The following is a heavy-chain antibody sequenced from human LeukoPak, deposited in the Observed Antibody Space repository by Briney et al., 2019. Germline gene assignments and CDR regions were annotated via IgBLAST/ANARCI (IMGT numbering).Heavy chain of an antibody. CDR3: ARSLGITEEFDP. V-gene: IGHV3-30*14. J-gene: IGHJ5*02. CDR1: GFTFSSYA. CDR2: ISYDGSNK. D-gene: IGHD1-20*01. Sequence: GRSLRLSCAASGFTFSSYAMHWVRQAPGKGLEWVAVISYDGSNKYYADSVKGRFTISRDNSKNTLYLQMNSLRAEDTAVYYCARSLGITEEFDPWGQGTLVTVSS.